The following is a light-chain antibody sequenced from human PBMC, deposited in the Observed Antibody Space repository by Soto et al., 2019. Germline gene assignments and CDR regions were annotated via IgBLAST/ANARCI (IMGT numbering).Light chain of an antibody. J-gene: IGLJ2*01. CDR1: SSNIGSNT. CDR2: SNN. CDR3: AAWDDSLTGLV. Sequence: QSVLTQPPSASGTPGQRVTISCSGSSSNIGSNTVSWYQQLPGTAPKFLMNSNNQRPSGVPDRFSGSKSGTSASLAISGLQSEDEADYYCAAWDDSLTGLVFGGGTKVTVL. V-gene: IGLV1-44*01.